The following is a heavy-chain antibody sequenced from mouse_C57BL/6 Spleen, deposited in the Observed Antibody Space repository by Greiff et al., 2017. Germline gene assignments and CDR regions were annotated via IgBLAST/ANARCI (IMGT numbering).Heavy chain of an antibody. V-gene: IGHV1-15*01. CDR1: GYTFTDYE. D-gene: IGHD2-4*01. J-gene: IGHJ2*01. Sequence: QVQLQQSGAELVRPGASVTLSCKASGYTFTDYEMHWVKQTPVHGLEWIGAIDPETGGTAYNQKFKGKAILTADKSSSTAYMELRSLTSEDSAVYYCTRGGSTMITTKYFDYWGQGTTLTVSS. CDR3: TRGGSTMITTKYFDY. CDR2: IDPETGGT.